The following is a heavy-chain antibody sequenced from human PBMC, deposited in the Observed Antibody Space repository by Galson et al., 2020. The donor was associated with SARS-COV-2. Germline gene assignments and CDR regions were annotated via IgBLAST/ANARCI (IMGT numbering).Heavy chain of an antibody. J-gene: IGHJ5*02. CDR1: GFTFSSYA. Sequence: GGSLRLSCAASGFTFSSYAMSWVRQAPGKGLEWVSVISGSGGNTYYADSVKGRFTISRDNSENTLYLQMSSLRPEDTAVYFCAKARLGYCTSNTCYTEGWFDPWGQGTLVTVSS. D-gene: IGHD2-2*02. CDR3: AKARLGYCTSNTCYTEGWFDP. CDR2: ISGSGGNT. V-gene: IGHV3-23*01.